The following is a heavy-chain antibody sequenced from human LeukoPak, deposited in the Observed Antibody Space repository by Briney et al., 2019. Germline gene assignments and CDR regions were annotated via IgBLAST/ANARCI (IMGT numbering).Heavy chain of an antibody. CDR2: IYYSGST. Sequence: PSEPLSLTCTVSGGSISSSSYYWGWIRQPPGKGLEWIGSIYYSGSTYYNPSLKSRVTISVDTSKNQFSLKLSSVTAADTAVYYCARHPGYGDYVVYYYYYMDVWGKGTTVTVSS. D-gene: IGHD4-17*01. J-gene: IGHJ6*03. CDR3: ARHPGYGDYVVYYYYYMDV. CDR1: GGSISSSSYY. V-gene: IGHV4-39*01.